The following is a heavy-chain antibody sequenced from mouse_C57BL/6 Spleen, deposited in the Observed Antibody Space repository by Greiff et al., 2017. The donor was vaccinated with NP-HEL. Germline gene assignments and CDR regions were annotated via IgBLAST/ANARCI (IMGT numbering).Heavy chain of an antibody. CDR3: ARSVTTVVATRFAY. CDR1: GYTFTSYC. V-gene: IGHV1-69*01. Sequence: QVQLQQPGPELVMPGASVKLSCTASGYTFTSYCMHWVKQRPGQGLEWIGEIFPSDSYTNYNQKITGKYTLTVAKSSTTAYMQLTSLTSEHSAVYYCARSVTTVVATRFAYWGQGTLVTVSA. J-gene: IGHJ3*01. D-gene: IGHD1-1*01. CDR2: IFPSDSYT.